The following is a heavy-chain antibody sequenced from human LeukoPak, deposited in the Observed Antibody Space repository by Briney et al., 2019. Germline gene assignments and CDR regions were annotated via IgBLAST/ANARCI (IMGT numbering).Heavy chain of an antibody. V-gene: IGHV3-21*01. J-gene: IGHJ6*03. Sequence: PGGSLRLSCAASGFTLSSYTMNWVRQAPGKGLEWVSYISSSGRYIYYADSVKGRFTISRDNAKNSLYLQMNSLRAEDTAVYYCARDGDYYDSSGYYPTNYYYMDVWGKGTTVTISS. CDR1: GFTLSSYT. CDR3: ARDGDYYDSSGYYPTNYYYMDV. CDR2: ISSSGRYI. D-gene: IGHD3-22*01.